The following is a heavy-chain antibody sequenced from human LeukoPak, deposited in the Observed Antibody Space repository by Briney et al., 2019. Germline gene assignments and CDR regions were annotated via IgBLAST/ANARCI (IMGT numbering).Heavy chain of an antibody. Sequence: GGSLRLSCAASGFTFSSYAMSWVRQAPGKGLEWVSAISGSGGSTYYADPVKGRFTISRDNSKSTLCLQMNSLRAEDTAVYYCAKQLRYCSDGSCYFPYWGQGTLVTVSS. CDR1: GFTFSSYA. D-gene: IGHD2-15*01. V-gene: IGHV3-23*01. CDR3: AKQLRYCSDGSCYFPY. J-gene: IGHJ4*02. CDR2: ISGSGGST.